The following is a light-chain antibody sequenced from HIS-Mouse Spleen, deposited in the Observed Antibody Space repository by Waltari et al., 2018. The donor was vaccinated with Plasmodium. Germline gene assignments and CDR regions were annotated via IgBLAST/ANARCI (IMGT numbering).Light chain of an antibody. Sequence: QSALTQPPSASGSPGQSVTISCTGTSSDVGGYNYVSGYQQHPGKAPKLMIYEVSKRPSGVPDRFSGSKSGNTASLTVSGLQADDEADYYCSSYAGSNNLVFGGGTKLTVL. J-gene: IGLJ2*01. CDR3: SSYAGSNNLV. V-gene: IGLV2-8*01. CDR1: SSDVGGYNY. CDR2: EVS.